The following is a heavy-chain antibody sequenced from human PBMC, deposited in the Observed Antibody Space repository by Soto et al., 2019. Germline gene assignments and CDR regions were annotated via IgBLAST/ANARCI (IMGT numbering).Heavy chain of an antibody. CDR1: GASISSRSSY. D-gene: IGHD6-13*01. J-gene: IGHJ5*02. CDR2: FYSGST. CDR3: ATTRGIAVGGSFDH. Sequence: SETLSLTCIVSGASISSRSSYWGWIRQPPGRGLEWVGTFYSGSTYNNPSLKSRVTISVDTSKNQFSLKLSSVAAEDTAIYYCATTRGIAVGGSFDHWGQGTLVTVSS. V-gene: IGHV4-39*01.